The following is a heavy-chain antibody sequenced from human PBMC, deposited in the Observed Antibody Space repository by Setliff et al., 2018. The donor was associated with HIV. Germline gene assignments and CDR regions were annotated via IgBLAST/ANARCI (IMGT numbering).Heavy chain of an antibody. CDR2: INVNSGDT. J-gene: IGHJ5*02. CDR3: ARGRIHDSSDYIGNWFDP. V-gene: IGHV1-2*02. Sequence: GASVKVSCKASGYTFTGYYIHWVRQAPGEGLGWMGCINVNSGDTNYAQKFQGRVIVTRDTSSSTAYMELRSLRPDDTAVYFCARGRIHDSSDYIGNWFDPWGQGTLVTVSS. D-gene: IGHD3-22*01. CDR1: GYTFTGYY.